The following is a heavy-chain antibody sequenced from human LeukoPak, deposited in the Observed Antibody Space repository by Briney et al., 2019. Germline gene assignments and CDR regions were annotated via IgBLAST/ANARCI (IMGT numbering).Heavy chain of an antibody. Sequence: PGGSLRLSCATSGFTFSSYDVAWVRQAPGKGLEWASSISNTGSNTYYADSVKGRFTISRDNSKNTLSVQMNSLTAADTAVYYCAARRGYYHYMDVWGQGTPVTVSS. J-gene: IGHJ6*03. CDR3: AARRGYYHYMDV. D-gene: IGHD3-3*01. V-gene: IGHV3-23*01. CDR2: ISNTGSNT. CDR1: GFTFSSYD.